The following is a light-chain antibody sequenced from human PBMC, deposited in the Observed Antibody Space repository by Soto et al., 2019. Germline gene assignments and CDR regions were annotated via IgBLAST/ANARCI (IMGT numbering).Light chain of an antibody. CDR1: QSISSY. Sequence: DIQMTQSPSSLSASVGDRVTITCRASQSISSYLNWYQQKPGKAPKLLIYDASSLESGVPSRFSGSGSGTEFTLTISSLQPDDFATYYCQQYNSYWRFGQGTRWIS. J-gene: IGKJ1*01. V-gene: IGKV1-5*01. CDR3: QQYNSYWR. CDR2: DAS.